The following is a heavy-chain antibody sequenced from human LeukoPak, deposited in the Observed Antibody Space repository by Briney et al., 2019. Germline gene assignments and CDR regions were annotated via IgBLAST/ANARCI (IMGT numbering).Heavy chain of an antibody. V-gene: IGHV1-8*01. CDR3: AKGPPPDCSGDSCFSFLYFHH. J-gene: IGHJ1*01. CDR2: MNPNSGNT. Sequence: ASVKVSCKASGYTFTSYDINWVRQATGQGLEWMGWMNPNSGNTGYAQKFQGRVTMTRDTSISTAYLELTTLRSDDTAVYYCAKGPPPDCSGDSCFSFLYFHHWGQGTLVTVSS. CDR1: GYTFTSYD. D-gene: IGHD2-15*01.